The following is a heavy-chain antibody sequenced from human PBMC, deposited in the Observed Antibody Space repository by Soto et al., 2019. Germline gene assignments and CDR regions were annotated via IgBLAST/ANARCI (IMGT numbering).Heavy chain of an antibody. CDR1: GFTFSSYG. CDR2: ISYDGSNK. D-gene: IGHD2-15*01. CDR3: AKWWYVGVCWFDP. J-gene: IGHJ5*02. Sequence: QVQLVESGGGVVQPGRSLRLSCAASGFTFSSYGMHWVRQAPGKGLEWVAVISYDGSNKYYADSVKGRFTISRDNSKNTLYLQMNSLRAEDTAVYYCAKWWYVGVCWFDPWGQGTLVTVSS. V-gene: IGHV3-30*18.